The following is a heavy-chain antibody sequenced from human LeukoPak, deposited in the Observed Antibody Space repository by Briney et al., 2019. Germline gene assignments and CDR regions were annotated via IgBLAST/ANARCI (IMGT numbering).Heavy chain of an antibody. CDR2: INHSGST. Sequence: SETLSPTCAVFGGSFSDYYWNWIRQPPGKGLEWIGEINHSGSTNSNPSLKSRVTISADTSKNQFSLKLSSVTAADTAVYYCARAPGEWFGELLAYYFDYWGQGTLVAVSS. D-gene: IGHD3-10*01. J-gene: IGHJ4*02. V-gene: IGHV4-34*01. CDR3: ARAPGEWFGELLAYYFDY. CDR1: GGSFSDYY.